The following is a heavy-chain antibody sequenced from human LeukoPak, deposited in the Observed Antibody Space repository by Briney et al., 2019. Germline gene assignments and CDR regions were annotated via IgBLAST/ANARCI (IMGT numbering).Heavy chain of an antibody. CDR1: GYTFTGYY. J-gene: IGHJ6*03. D-gene: IGHD3-3*01. Sequence: GASVKVSCKASGYTFTGYYMHWVRQAPGQGLEWMGWINPNSGGTNYAQKFQGRVTMTRDTSISTAYMELSRLRSDDTAVYYCARDGERFLEWLLNYYYYYVDVWGKGTTVTVSS. V-gene: IGHV1-2*02. CDR3: ARDGERFLEWLLNYYYYYVDV. CDR2: INPNSGGT.